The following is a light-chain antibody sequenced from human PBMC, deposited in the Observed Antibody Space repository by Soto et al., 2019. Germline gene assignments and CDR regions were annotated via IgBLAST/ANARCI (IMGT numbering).Light chain of an antibody. CDR3: SSYTSSSTLI. CDR2: DVS. Sequence: QSVLTQPASVSGSPGQSITIPCTGTSSDVGGYNYVSWYQQHPGKAPKLMIYDVSNRPSGVSNRFSGSKSGNTASLTISGLQAEDEADYYCSSYTSSSTLIFGTGTSHRP. J-gene: IGLJ1*01. CDR1: SSDVGGYNY. V-gene: IGLV2-14*01.